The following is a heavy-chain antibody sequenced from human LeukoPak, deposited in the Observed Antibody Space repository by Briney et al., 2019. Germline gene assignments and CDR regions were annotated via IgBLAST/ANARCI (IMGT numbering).Heavy chain of an antibody. D-gene: IGHD3-16*01. J-gene: IGHJ4*02. CDR2: IFRGGNT. CDR3: ARDRGEGTDY. V-gene: IGHV3-53*01. CDR1: GFSVSSNY. Sequence: GGSLRPSCAASGFSVSSNYMTWVRQAPGKGLDWVSVIFRGGNTYYADSVKGRFTISRDNSKNTLYLQMNSLRAEDTAVYYCARDRGEGTDYWGQGTLVTVSS.